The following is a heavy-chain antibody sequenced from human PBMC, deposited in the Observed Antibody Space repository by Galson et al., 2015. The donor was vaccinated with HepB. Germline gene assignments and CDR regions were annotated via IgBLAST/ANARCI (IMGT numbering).Heavy chain of an antibody. D-gene: IGHD5-24*01. V-gene: IGHV6-1*01. J-gene: IGHJ4*02. Sequence: CAISGDSVSSNSSLWNWMRQSPSRGLEWLGRTYYRSKWNNDYADSVKSRISITSDTSKNHFSLQLNSVTPEDKAVYFCARVLRLRNGYKSPFDYGGKGMLVTVSS. CDR3: ARVLRLRNGYKSPFDY. CDR1: GDSVSSNSSL. CDR2: TYYRSKWNN.